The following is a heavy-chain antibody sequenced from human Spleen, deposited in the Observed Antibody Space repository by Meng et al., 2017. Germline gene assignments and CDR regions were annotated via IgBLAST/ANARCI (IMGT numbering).Heavy chain of an antibody. V-gene: IGHV1-18*01. CDR3: VKHSSDWSLDS. CDR2: ISAYNGNT. CDR1: GYTFTNFG. D-gene: IGHD6-19*01. Sequence: QVQLVQSGIEVKEPGASVKVSCKASGYTFTNFGITWVRQAPGQGLEWMGWISAYNGNTRYAQKIEDRVTMTTDTSTTTVYMELRSLRSDDSALYYCVKHSSDWSLDSWGQGTLVTVSS. J-gene: IGHJ4*02.